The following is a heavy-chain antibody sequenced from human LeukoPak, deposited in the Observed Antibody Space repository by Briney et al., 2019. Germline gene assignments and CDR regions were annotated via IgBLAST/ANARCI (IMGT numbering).Heavy chain of an antibody. D-gene: IGHD5-24*01. CDR2: INPNSGGT. Sequence: SVKVSCKASGYTFTGYDMHWVRQSPGQGLEWMGWINPNSGGTNYAQKFQGRVTMTRDTSISRAYMEVSRLRSDDTAVYYCAREREMATIGDAFDIWGQGTMVTVSS. V-gene: IGHV1-2*02. CDR1: GYTFTGYD. J-gene: IGHJ3*02. CDR3: AREREMATIGDAFDI.